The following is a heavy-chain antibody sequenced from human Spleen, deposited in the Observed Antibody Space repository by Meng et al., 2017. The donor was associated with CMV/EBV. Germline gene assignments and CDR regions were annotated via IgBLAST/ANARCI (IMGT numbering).Heavy chain of an antibody. CDR3: ARLSLIELSAYCGGDCYFGY. CDR1: GYTFTSYG. J-gene: IGHJ4*02. V-gene: IGHV1-18*01. D-gene: IGHD2-21*01. CDR2: ISAYNGNT. Sequence: ASVKVSCKASGYTFTSYGISWVRQAPGQGLEWMGWISAYNGNTNYAQKLQGRVTITTDTSTSTAYMELRSLRSDDTAVYYCARLSLIELSAYCGGDCYFGYWGQGTLVTVSS.